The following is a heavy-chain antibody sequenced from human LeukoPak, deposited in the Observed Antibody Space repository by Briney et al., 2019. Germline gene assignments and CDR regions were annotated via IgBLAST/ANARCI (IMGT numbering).Heavy chain of an antibody. CDR2: INWNGGST. D-gene: IGHD1-26*01. CDR1: GFTFDDSV. CDR3: ARAYSERYGLGYYYMDV. V-gene: IGHV3-20*04. Sequence: GGSLRLSCAASGFTFDDSVMSWVRQVPGKGLEWVSGINWNGGSTGYVDSVKGRFTISRDNAKKSLYLQMNSLRVEDTAVYYCARAYSERYGLGYYYMDVWGKGTTVTVSS. J-gene: IGHJ6*03.